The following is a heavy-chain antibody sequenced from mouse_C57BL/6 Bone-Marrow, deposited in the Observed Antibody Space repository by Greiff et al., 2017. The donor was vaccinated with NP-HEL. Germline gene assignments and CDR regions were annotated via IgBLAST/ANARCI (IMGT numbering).Heavy chain of an antibody. CDR1: GFTFTDYY. V-gene: IGHV7-3*01. Sequence: EVQLQESGGGLVQPGGSLSLSCAASGFTFTDYYMSWVRQPPGKALEWLGFIRNKANGYTTEYSASVKGRFTISRDNSQSILYLQMNALRAEDSATYYCARLVGYYGFAYWGQGTLVTVSA. D-gene: IGHD2-3*01. CDR3: ARLVGYYGFAY. CDR2: IRNKANGYTT. J-gene: IGHJ3*01.